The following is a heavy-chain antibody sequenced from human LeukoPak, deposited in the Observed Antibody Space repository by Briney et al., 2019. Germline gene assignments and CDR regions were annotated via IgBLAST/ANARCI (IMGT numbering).Heavy chain of an antibody. CDR2: IYYSGST. J-gene: IGHJ5*02. D-gene: IGHD3-9*01. V-gene: IGHV4-59*01. CDR3: ARSRLVRPGDWFDP. CDR1: SGSISTYY. Sequence: SETLSLTCTVSSGSISTYYWSWIRQPPGKGLEWIGYIYYSGSTNYNPSLKSRVTISVDTSKNQFSLKLSSVTAADTAVYYCARSRLVRPGDWFDPWGQETLVTVSS.